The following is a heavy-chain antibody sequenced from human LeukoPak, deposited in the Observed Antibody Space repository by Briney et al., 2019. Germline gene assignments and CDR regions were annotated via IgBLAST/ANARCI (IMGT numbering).Heavy chain of an antibody. CDR3: AKDTSWLAAAGSDY. J-gene: IGHJ4*02. V-gene: IGHV3-30*02. CDR1: GFTFSSYG. CDR2: IRYDGSNK. D-gene: IGHD6-13*01. Sequence: PGGCLRLSCAASGFTFSSYGMHWVRQAPGKGLEWVAFIRYDGSNKYYADSVKGRFTISRDNSKNTLYLQMNSLRAEDTAVYYCAKDTSWLAAAGSDYWGQGTLVTVSS.